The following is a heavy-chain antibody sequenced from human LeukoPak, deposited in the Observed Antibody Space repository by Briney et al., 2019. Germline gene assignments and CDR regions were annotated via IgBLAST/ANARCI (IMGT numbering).Heavy chain of an antibody. CDR3: ARSGAGSDY. J-gene: IGHJ4*02. CDR2: MKPDGSEK. Sequence: QSGGSLRLSCAVSGFTFSNYWMSWVRQAPGKGLEWVANMKPDGSEKYYVDSVKGRFTISRDNAKNSLYLQMNSLRAEDTAVYYCARSGAGSDYWGQGTLVTVSS. CDR1: GFTFSNYW. V-gene: IGHV3-7*01. D-gene: IGHD1-14*01.